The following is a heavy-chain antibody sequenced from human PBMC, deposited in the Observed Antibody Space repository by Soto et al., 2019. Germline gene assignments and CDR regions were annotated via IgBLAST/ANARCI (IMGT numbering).Heavy chain of an antibody. D-gene: IGHD3-3*01. CDR3: ARGQRFSDWFDP. Sequence: QVHLQESGPGLVKPSETLSLTCTVSGGAISTYYWTWIRQPAGKGLEWIGRIYSSGSTKYNPSLQGRVTTSLDTSNNQCSLRLTSVTAADTAVYYCARGQRFSDWFDPWGQGTLVTVSS. CDR1: GGAISTYY. CDR2: IYSSGST. V-gene: IGHV4-4*07. J-gene: IGHJ5*02.